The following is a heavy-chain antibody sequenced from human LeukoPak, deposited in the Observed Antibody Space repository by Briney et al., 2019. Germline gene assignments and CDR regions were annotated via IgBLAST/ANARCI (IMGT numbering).Heavy chain of an antibody. CDR3: ARISRDASISRDGYNTYFDY. CDR2: ISSSGSTI. J-gene: IGHJ4*02. CDR1: GFTFSSYE. V-gene: IGHV3-48*03. Sequence: PGGSLRLSCAASGFTFSSYEMNWVRQAPGKGLEWVSYISSSGSTIYYADSVKGRFTISRDNAKNSLYLQMNSLRAEDTAVYYCARISRDASISRDGYNTYFDYWGQGILVTVSS. D-gene: IGHD5-24*01.